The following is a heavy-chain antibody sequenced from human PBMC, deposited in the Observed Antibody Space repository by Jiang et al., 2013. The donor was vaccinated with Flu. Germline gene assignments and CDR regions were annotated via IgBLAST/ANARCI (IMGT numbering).Heavy chain of an antibody. CDR2: ISHRGST. J-gene: IGHJ4*02. V-gene: IGHV4-59*01. D-gene: IGHD1-1*01. CDR3: ARERVWNDAPYYFDY. Sequence: GYISHRGSTSYNPSLKSRVTISRDTSRNQFSLKLSSVTAADTAVYYCARERVWNDAPYYFDYWGQGILVTVSS.